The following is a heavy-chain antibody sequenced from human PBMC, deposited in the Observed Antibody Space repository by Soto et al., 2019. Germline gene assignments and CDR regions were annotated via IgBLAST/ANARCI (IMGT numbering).Heavy chain of an antibody. CDR2: IYYSGTS. J-gene: IGHJ5*02. CDR3: ARLHCDSPNCVPLDP. V-gene: IGHV4-39*02. Sequence: QLQLQESGPGLVKPSETLSLTCTVSGGSISDDTYYWGWIRQPPGKGLEWIGSIYYSGTSSYNPYLKSRVTMSADASKKHLSLRLSSVTAADTAVYYCARLHCDSPNCVPLDPWGQGTLVIVSS. CDR1: GGSISDDTYY. D-gene: IGHD2-2*01.